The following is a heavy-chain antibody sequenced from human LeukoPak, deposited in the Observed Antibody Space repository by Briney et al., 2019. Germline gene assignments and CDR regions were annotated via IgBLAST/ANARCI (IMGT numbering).Heavy chain of an antibody. Sequence: SETLSLTCAVYGGSFSGYYWSWIRQPPGKGLEWIGEINHSGSTNYNPSLKSRVTISVDTSKNQFSLKLSSVTAADTAVYYCAGSRGLYSNYGLDYWGQGTLVTVSS. CDR1: GGSFSGYY. V-gene: IGHV4-34*01. CDR2: INHSGST. J-gene: IGHJ4*02. CDR3: AGSRGLYSNYGLDY. D-gene: IGHD4-11*01.